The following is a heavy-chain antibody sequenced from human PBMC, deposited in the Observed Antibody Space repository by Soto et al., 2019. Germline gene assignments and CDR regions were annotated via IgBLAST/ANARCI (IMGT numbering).Heavy chain of an antibody. CDR1: GGSLSGYY. CDR3: AREYYDILTGQGV. D-gene: IGHD3-9*01. CDR2: INHSGDT. Sequence: SETLSLTCSIYGGSLSGYYWRWIRQTPGKGLEWIGEINHSGDTNYNPSLKSRVTISVDSSKKSFSLKLTSVTAADTAVYYCAREYYDILTGQGVWGQGTMVTVSS. J-gene: IGHJ3*01. V-gene: IGHV4-34*01.